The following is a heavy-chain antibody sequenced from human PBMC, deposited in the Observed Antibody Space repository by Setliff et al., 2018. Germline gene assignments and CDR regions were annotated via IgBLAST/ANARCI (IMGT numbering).Heavy chain of an antibody. CDR2: IYSRGST. D-gene: IGHD3-22*01. V-gene: IGHV4-4*07. CDR3: ARDHYDYYDSRQAFDI. Sequence: PLETLSLTCTVSGGSISSYYWSWIRQPAGKGLEWIGRIYSRGSTNYNPSLKSRVTVSLDASKNQLSLKLSSVTAADTAVYYCARDHYDYYDSRQAFDIWGQGTMVTVSS. J-gene: IGHJ3*02. CDR1: GGSISSYY.